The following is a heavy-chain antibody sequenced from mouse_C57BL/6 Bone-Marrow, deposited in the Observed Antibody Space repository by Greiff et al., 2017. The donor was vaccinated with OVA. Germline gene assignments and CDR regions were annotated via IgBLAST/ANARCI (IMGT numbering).Heavy chain of an antibody. CDR2: IYPRDGST. CDR3: ARGVVATENAMDY. V-gene: IGHV1-85*01. Sequence: VKLMESGPELVKPGASVKLSCKASGYTFTSYDINWVKQRPGQGLEWIGWIYPRDGSTKYNEKFKGKATLTVDTSSSTAYMELHSLTSEDSAVYFCARGVVATENAMDYWGQGTSVTVSS. J-gene: IGHJ4*01. CDR1: GYTFTSYD. D-gene: IGHD1-1*01.